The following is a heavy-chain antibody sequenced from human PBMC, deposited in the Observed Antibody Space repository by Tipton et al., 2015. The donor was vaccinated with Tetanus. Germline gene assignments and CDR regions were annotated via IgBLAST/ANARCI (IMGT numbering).Heavy chain of an antibody. Sequence: TLSLTCIVSGGSMSGSGHYGAWVRQSPGKGLEWIGSISYSGRTYYSPSLKSRVTMSVDTSKKDFSVRLGSVTAADTAVYYCVRGRGFGAYSYGFEYWGQGALVTVSS. J-gene: IGHJ4*02. D-gene: IGHD5-18*01. CDR2: ISYSGRT. V-gene: IGHV4-39*02. CDR3: VRGRGFGAYSYGFEY. CDR1: GGSMSGSGHY.